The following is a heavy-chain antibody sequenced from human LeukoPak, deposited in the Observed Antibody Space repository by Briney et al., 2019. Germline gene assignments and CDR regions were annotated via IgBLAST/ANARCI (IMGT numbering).Heavy chain of an antibody. V-gene: IGHV4-59*08. Sequence: PSETLSLTCTVSGGSISSYYWSWIRQPPGKGLEWIGYIYYSGSTNYNPSLKSRVTISVDTSKNQSSLNLSSVTAADTAVYYCARPTEYSGYGIWGQGTVVTVSS. CDR2: IYYSGST. CDR1: GGSISSYY. D-gene: IGHD5-12*01. CDR3: ARPTEYSGYGI. J-gene: IGHJ3*02.